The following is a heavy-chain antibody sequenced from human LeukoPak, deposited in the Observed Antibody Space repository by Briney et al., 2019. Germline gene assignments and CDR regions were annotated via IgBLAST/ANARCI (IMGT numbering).Heavy chain of an antibody. CDR2: ISYDGSNK. Sequence: GGSLRLSCAASGFTFSSYGMHWVRQAPGKGLEWVAVISYDGSNKYYADSVEGRFTISRDNSKNTLYLQMNSLRAEDTAVYYCAKDLGGVDGSYPSHLFDYWGQGTLVTVSS. CDR1: GFTFSSYG. D-gene: IGHD1-26*01. V-gene: IGHV3-30*18. CDR3: AKDLGGVDGSYPSHLFDY. J-gene: IGHJ4*02.